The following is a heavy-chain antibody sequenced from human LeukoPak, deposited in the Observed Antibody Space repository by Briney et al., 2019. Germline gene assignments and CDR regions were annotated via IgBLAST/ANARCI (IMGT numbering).Heavy chain of an antibody. CDR1: GFTFGDYA. D-gene: IGHD3-10*01. CDR3: AKARTANDYGAGSFYKGFDS. V-gene: IGHV3-23*01. Sequence: GRSLRLSCTASGFTFGDYAMTWVRQAPGKGLEWVSVASASGFKSYADSVKGQFTISRDKSKNTVYLDMDTLRAEDTALYYCAKARTANDYGAGSFYKGFDSWGQGTLVTVSS. CDR2: ASASGFK. J-gene: IGHJ4*02.